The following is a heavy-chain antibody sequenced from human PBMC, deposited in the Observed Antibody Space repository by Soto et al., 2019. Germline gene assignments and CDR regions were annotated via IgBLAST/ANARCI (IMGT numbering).Heavy chain of an antibody. D-gene: IGHD3-22*01. CDR1: GFTFSSYA. J-gene: IGHJ4*02. CDR3: AKDPSDSSGYYYGDFDY. CDR2: ISGSGGST. Sequence: GGSLRLSCAASGFTFSSYAMSWVRQAPGKGLEWVSAISGSGGSTYYADSVKGRFTISRDNSKNTLYLQMNSLRAEDTAVYYCAKDPSDSSGYYYGDFDYWGQGTLVTVSS. V-gene: IGHV3-23*01.